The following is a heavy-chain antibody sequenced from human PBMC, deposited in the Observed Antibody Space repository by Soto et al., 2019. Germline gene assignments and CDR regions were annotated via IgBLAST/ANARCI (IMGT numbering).Heavy chain of an antibody. Sequence: PSETLSLTCTVSGGSISNSGAYYWGWVRQPTGKGLEWIGYISYRGTPYYTPSLKSRVSLSIDPAKNQFSLKLSSVTAADTAVYFCARVSATGTRWFDPWGQGTLVTVS. J-gene: IGHJ5*02. CDR3: ARVSATGTRWFDP. V-gene: IGHV4-31*03. CDR2: ISYRGTP. D-gene: IGHD6-13*01. CDR1: GGSISNSGAYY.